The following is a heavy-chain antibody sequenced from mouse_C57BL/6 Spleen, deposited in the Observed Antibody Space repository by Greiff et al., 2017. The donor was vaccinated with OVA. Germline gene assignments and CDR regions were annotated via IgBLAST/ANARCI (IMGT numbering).Heavy chain of an antibody. CDR3: ASSSIYYDYDGFAY. CDR2: IYPGSGST. V-gene: IGHV1-55*01. J-gene: IGHJ3*01. D-gene: IGHD2-4*01. CDR1: GYTFTSYW. Sequence: VQLQQPGAELVKPGASVKMSCKASGYTFTSYWITWVKQRPGQGLEWIGDIYPGSGSTTYNEKFKSKATLTVDTSSSTAYMQLSSLTSEDSAVYYCASSSIYYDYDGFAYWGQGTLVTVSA.